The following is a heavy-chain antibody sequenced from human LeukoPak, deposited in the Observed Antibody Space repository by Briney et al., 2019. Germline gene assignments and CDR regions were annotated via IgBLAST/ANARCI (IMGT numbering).Heavy chain of an antibody. CDR1: GFTFSSYT. V-gene: IGHV3-23*01. J-gene: IGHJ4*02. D-gene: IGHD6-19*01. CDR2: ISGSGGST. Sequence: GGYLRLSCAASGFTFSSYTMSWVRQAPGKGLEWVSAISGSGGSTYYADSVKGRFTISRDNSKNTLYLQMNSLRAEDTAVYYCAKDPSNSSGWYDYWGQGTLVTVSS. CDR3: AKDPSNSSGWYDY.